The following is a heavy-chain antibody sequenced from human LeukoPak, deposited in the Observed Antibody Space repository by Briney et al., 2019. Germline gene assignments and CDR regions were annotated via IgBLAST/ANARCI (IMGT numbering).Heavy chain of an antibody. V-gene: IGHV3-21*01. CDR3: ARVYHSSGGFDP. CDR1: GFTFSSYS. CDR2: ISSSSSYI. Sequence: PGGSLRLSCAASGFTFSSYSMNWVRQAPGKGLEWVSSISSSSSYIYYADSVKGRFTISRDNAKNSLYLQMNSLRAEDTAVYYCARVYHSSGGFDPWGQGTLVTVSS. D-gene: IGHD6-25*01. J-gene: IGHJ5*02.